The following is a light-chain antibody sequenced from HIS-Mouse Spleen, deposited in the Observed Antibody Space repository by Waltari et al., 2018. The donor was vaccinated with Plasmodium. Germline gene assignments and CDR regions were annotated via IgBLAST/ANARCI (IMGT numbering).Light chain of an antibody. Sequence: QSALTQPASVSGSPGQSITISCTGTSSDVGSYNLVSWYQQHPGKAPNLMIYEGSKRPSGGSNRFAGSKSGNTASLTIAGLQAEDEADYYCCSYAGSSTFGVFGGGTKLTVL. CDR1: SSDVGSYNL. J-gene: IGLJ2*01. CDR3: CSYAGSSTFGV. CDR2: EGS. V-gene: IGLV2-23*03.